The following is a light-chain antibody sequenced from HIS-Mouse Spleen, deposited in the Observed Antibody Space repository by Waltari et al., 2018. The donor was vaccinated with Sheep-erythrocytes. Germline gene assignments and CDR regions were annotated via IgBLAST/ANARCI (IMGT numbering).Light chain of an antibody. CDR1: SSDVGGYNY. V-gene: IGLV2-8*01. CDR2: EVS. Sequence: QSALTQPPSASGSPGQSVTISCTGTSSDVGGYNYVSWYQQHPGKAPKLMIYEVSKRPSWVPDRFSGSKSGNTASLTVSGLQAEDEADDYCSSYAGSNNWVFGGGTKLTVL. CDR3: SSYAGSNNWV. J-gene: IGLJ3*02.